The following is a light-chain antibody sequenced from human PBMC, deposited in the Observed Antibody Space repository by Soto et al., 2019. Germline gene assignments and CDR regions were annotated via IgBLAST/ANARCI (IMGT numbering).Light chain of an antibody. J-gene: IGLJ7*01. V-gene: IGLV2-8*01. CDR1: KSDIGVYDF. CDR2: EVV. Sequence: QSVLTQPPSASGSPGQSVTISCTGTKSDIGVYDFVSWYQHHPGKAPRLIIYEVVQRPSGVPDRFSGSKSGNTASLTVSGLQAADEADYFCKSYACSNTYVFGSGTQLTVL. CDR3: KSYACSNTYV.